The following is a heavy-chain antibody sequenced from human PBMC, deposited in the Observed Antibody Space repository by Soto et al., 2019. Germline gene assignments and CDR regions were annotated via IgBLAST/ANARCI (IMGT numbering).Heavy chain of an antibody. J-gene: IGHJ3*02. CDR3: ARDGFMIAGGDAFDI. D-gene: IGHD3-22*01. CDR1: GGTFSSYA. Sequence: SVKVSCKASGGTFSSYAISWVRQAPGQGLEWMGGIIPIFGTANYAQKFQGRVTITADESTSTAYMELSSLRSEDTAVYYCARDGFMIAGGDAFDIWGQGTMVTVSS. CDR2: IIPIFGTA. V-gene: IGHV1-69*13.